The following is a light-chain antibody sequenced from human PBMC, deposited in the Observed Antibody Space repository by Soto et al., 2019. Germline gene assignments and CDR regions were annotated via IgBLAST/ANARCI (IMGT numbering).Light chain of an antibody. J-gene: IGKJ5*01. Sequence: EIVLTQSPGTLSLSPGERATLSCRASQSVTSSYLAWYQQKPGQAPMLLMYAASSRATGIPDRFSGSGSGTDFTLTISRLESEDVAVYSCQQSSSSPITFRQGTRLEIK. V-gene: IGKV3-20*01. CDR1: QSVTSSY. CDR2: AAS. CDR3: QQSSSSPIT.